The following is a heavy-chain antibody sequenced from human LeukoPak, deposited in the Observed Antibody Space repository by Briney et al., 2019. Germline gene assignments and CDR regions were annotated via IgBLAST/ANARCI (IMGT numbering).Heavy chain of an antibody. J-gene: IGHJ5*02. CDR1: GFTFSSYW. CDR3: ARDDCSSISCYHNWVDP. D-gene: IGHD2-2*01. Sequence: SGGSLRLSCAASGFTFSSYWMSWVRQAPGKGLEWVANIKQDGSEKYYVDSVKGRFTISRDNAKNSLYLQMNSLRAEDTAVYYCARDDCSSISCYHNWVDPWGQGTLVTVSS. V-gene: IGHV3-7*01. CDR2: IKQDGSEK.